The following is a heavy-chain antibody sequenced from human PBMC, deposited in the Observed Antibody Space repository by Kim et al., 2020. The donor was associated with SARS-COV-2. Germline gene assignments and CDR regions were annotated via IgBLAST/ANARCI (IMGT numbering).Heavy chain of an antibody. D-gene: IGHD3-10*01. J-gene: IGHJ6*02. Sequence: GGSLRLSCAASGFTFSSYGMHWVRQAPGKGLEWVAAIWYDGSNKYYADSVKGRFTISRDNSKNTLYLQMNSLRAEDTAVYYCAKDGVYGSGTSSYYYYGMDVWGQGTTGTVSS. CDR3: AKDGVYGSGTSSYYYYGMDV. CDR2: IWYDGSNK. CDR1: GFTFSSYG. V-gene: IGHV3-33*06.